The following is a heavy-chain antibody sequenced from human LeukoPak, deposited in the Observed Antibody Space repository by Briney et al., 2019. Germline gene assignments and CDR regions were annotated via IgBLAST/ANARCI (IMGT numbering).Heavy chain of an antibody. D-gene: IGHD5-18*01. CDR2: IYPGDSDT. Sequence: GESLKISCKGSGYSFTSYWIGWVRQMPGKGLEWMGIIYPGDSDTRYSPSSQGQVTISADKSISTAYLQWSSLKASDTAMYYCARLVDTAMVIGYYFDYWGQGTLVTVSS. J-gene: IGHJ4*02. CDR3: ARLVDTAMVIGYYFDY. V-gene: IGHV5-51*01. CDR1: GYSFTSYW.